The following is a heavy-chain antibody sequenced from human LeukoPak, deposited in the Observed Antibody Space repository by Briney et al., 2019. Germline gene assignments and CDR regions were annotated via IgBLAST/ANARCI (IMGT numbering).Heavy chain of an antibody. J-gene: IGHJ4*02. Sequence: PGGSLRLSCAASGFTFSSYAMSWVRQAPGKGLEWVSAISGSGGSIYYADSVKGRFTISRDNSKNTLYLQMNSLRAEDTAVYYCAKVGDSSGYYFDYWGQGTLVTVSS. V-gene: IGHV3-23*01. CDR1: GFTFSSYA. CDR2: ISGSGGSI. D-gene: IGHD3-22*01. CDR3: AKVGDSSGYYFDY.